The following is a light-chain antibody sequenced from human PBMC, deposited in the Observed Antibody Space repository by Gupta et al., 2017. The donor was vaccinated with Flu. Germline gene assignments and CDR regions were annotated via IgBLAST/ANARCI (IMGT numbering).Light chain of an antibody. J-gene: IGKJ5*01. CDR2: DAS. Sequence: ELVLTQSPATLSLSPGERATLSCRASQSVSSSLAWYQQKPGQAPRLLIYDASNRVTGIPARFSGSGSVTDFTLTISSLEPEDFAVYYCQQSSNWPPTFGQGTRLEIK. CDR3: QQSSNWPPT. CDR1: QSVSSS. V-gene: IGKV3-11*01.